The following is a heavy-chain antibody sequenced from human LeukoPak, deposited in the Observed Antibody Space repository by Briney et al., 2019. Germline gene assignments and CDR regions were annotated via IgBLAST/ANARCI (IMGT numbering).Heavy chain of an antibody. D-gene: IGHD6-13*01. Sequence: SETLSLTCTVSGGSISSYYWSWIRQPAGKGLEWIGRTYTSGSTNYNPSLKSRVTMSVDTSKNQFSLKLSSVTAADTAVYYCASSWNYYYYGMDVWGQGTTVTVSS. CDR3: ASSWNYYYYGMDV. CDR2: TYTSGST. CDR1: GGSISSYY. J-gene: IGHJ6*02. V-gene: IGHV4-4*07.